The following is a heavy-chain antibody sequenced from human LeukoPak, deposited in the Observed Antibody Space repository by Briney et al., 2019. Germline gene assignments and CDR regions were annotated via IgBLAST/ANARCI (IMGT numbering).Heavy chain of an antibody. J-gene: IGHJ4*02. D-gene: IGHD5-24*01. CDR1: GFTFSSYA. Sequence: HPGGSLRRSCAASGFTFSSYAMSWVRQAPGKGLEWVSAISDSGGSTYYADSVKGRFTISRDNSKNTLYLQMNSLRAEDTAVYYCAREGKMAPTRYFDYWGQGTLVTVSS. CDR3: AREGKMAPTRYFDY. CDR2: ISDSGGST. V-gene: IGHV3-23*01.